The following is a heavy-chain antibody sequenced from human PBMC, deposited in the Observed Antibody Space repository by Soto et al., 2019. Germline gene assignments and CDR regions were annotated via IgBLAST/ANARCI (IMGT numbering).Heavy chain of an antibody. CDR1: GFTFSSYA. J-gene: IGHJ4*02. V-gene: IGHV3-23*01. D-gene: IGHD3-3*01. Sequence: EVQLLESGGGLVQPGGSLRLSCAASGFTFSSYAMSWVRQAPGKGLEWVSAISGSGGSTYYADSVKGRFTISRDNSKNTLYLQINSRRAEDTAVYYCASGLYGFWSGYYSPTSFDYWGQGTLVTVSS. CDR3: ASGLYGFWSGYYSPTSFDY. CDR2: ISGSGGST.